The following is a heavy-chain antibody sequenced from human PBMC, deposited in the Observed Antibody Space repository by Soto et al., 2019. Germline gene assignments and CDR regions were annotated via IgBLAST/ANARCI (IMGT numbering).Heavy chain of an antibody. V-gene: IGHV3-30*18. J-gene: IGHJ6*02. CDR3: AKDPWREYQLLSVRYYGMDV. CDR2: ISYDGSNK. CDR1: GFTFSSYV. D-gene: IGHD2-2*01. Sequence: WGSLRLSCAASGFTFSSYVMHWVRQAPGKGLEWVAVISYDGSNKYYADSVKGRFTISRDNSKNTLYLQMNSLRAEDTAVYYCAKDPWREYQLLSVRYYGMDVWGQGTTVTVSS.